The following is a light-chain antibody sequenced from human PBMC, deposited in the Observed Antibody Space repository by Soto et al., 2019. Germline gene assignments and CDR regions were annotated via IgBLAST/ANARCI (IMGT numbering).Light chain of an antibody. V-gene: IGLV2-8*01. CDR2: EVS. J-gene: IGLJ2*01. Sequence: QSALTQPPSASGSPGQSVTISCTGTSSDVGGYNYVSWYQQHPGKAPKLMIYEVSKRPSGVHVRFSGSKSGNTASLSGSGLQAEDESDYYSRSYAGSNNWVFGWEAKLTVL. CDR3: RSYAGSNNWV. CDR1: SSDVGGYNY.